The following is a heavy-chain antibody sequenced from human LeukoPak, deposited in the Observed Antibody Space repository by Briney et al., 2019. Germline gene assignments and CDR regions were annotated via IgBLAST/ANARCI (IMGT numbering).Heavy chain of an antibody. CDR2: IIPILGIA. D-gene: IGHD6-13*01. V-gene: IGHV1-69*10. CDR1: GGTFSSYA. J-gene: IGHJ6*02. CDR3: ARVYSSSWHYYYGMDV. Sequence: ASVTVSCKASGGTFSSYAISWVRQAPGQGLEWMGGIIPILGIANYAQKFQGRVTITADKSTSTAYMELSSLRSEDTAVYYCARVYSSSWHYYYGMDVWGQGTTVTVSS.